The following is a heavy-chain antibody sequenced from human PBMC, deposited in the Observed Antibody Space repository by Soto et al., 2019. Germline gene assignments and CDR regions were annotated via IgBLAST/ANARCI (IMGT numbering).Heavy chain of an antibody. V-gene: IGHV2-5*01. CDR3: ARRYDPYYFDY. J-gene: IGHJ4*02. CDR1: GFSLTTSAVA. CDR2: IYGSDDK. D-gene: IGHD1-1*01. Sequence: QITLKESGPTLVKPTQTLTLTCTCSGFSLTTSAVAVGWIRQPPGKALEWLAIIYGSDDKFYSPSLKSRLTITKDTSTNQVVLTMTNMDPVDTATYYCARRYDPYYFDYWGQGTLVTVSS.